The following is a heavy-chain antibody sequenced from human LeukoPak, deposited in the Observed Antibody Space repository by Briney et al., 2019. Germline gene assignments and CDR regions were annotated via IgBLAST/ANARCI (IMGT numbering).Heavy chain of an antibody. J-gene: IGHJ4*02. CDR3: ARRAPYGSGSYFPNFNY. V-gene: IGHV3-48*04. CDR1: GFTFSSYS. CDR2: ISSTTITI. Sequence: GGSLRLSCAASGFTFSSYSMNWVRQAPGKGLEWVSYISSTTITIYYADSVKGRFTVSRDNAKNSLYLQMNSLRAEDTAVYYCARRAPYGSGSYFPNFNYWGQGTLVTVSS. D-gene: IGHD3-10*01.